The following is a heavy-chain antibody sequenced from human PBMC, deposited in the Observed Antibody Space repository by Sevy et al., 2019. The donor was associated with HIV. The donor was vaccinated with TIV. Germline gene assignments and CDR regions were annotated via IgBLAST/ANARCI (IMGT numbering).Heavy chain of an antibody. CDR1: GGSISSSSYY. CDR2: IHYSGST. D-gene: IGHD6-13*01. V-gene: IGHV4-39*01. J-gene: IGHJ5*02. Sequence: SETLSLTCTVSGGSISSSSYYWGWIRQPPGKGLDWIGSIHYSGSTNYNPSLKSRVTISVDTSKNQFFLRLSSVTAADTAVYYCARYIAAVGNYWFDPWGQGTLVTVSS. CDR3: ARYIAAVGNYWFDP.